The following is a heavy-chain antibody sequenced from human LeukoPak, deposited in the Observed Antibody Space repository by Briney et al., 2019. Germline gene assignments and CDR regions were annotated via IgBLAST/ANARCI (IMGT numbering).Heavy chain of an antibody. CDR1: GFIFSIHA. J-gene: IGHJ4*02. V-gene: IGHV3-23*01. D-gene: IGHD3-16*01. CDR2: IKGSDGST. CDR3: AKVPGRLDPCDY. Sequence: PGGSQSLFCAASGFIFSIHAMAWVRQAPGKGLEWLSTIKGSDGSTFYAWSVKSRYTITRDNSQNMMYLQMNSPRGDYSAIYYWAKVPGRLDPCDYWGQGTLVTVS.